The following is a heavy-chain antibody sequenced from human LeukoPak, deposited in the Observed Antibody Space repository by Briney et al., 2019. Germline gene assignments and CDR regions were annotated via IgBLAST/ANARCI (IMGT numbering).Heavy chain of an antibody. CDR1: GFTFSTYA. D-gene: IGHD3-22*01. CDR2: ISGNGGST. J-gene: IGHJ4*02. CDR3: AKDFYDSSGSRYDY. V-gene: IGHV3-23*01. Sequence: GGSLKRSCVVSGFTFSTYAMSWVRQAPGKGLEWVSAISGNGGSTYYADSVKGRFTISRDNSKNMLYLQMNSLRAEDTAVYYCAKDFYDSSGSRYDYWGQGTLVTVSS.